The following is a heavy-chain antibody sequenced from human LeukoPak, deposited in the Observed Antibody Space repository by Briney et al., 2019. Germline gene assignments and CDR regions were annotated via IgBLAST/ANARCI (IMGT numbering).Heavy chain of an antibody. Sequence: GASVKVSCKVSGYTFTGYYMHWVRQAPGQGLEWMGRINPNSGGTNYAQKFQGRVTMTRDTSISTAYMELSRLRSDDTAVYYCARGDPGYCSSTSCYLHYYGMDVWGQGTTVTVSS. CDR3: ARGDPGYCSSTSCYLHYYGMDV. V-gene: IGHV1-2*06. CDR1: GYTFTGYY. CDR2: INPNSGGT. D-gene: IGHD2-2*01. J-gene: IGHJ6*02.